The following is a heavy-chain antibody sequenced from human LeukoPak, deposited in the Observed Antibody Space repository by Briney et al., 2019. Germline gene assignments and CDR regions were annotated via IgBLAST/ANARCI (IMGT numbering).Heavy chain of an antibody. CDR2: INQSGSEK. CDR1: GFTFSSYR. D-gene: IGHD3-10*01. CDR3: ARFLRGITMVRGVSWYYYGMDV. Sequence: GGSLRLSCAASGFTFSSYRMSWVRQAPGKGLEWVSNINQSGSEKYFVDSVKGRFTISRDNAKNSLYLQMNSLRAEDTAVYYCARFLRGITMVRGVSWYYYGMDVWGQGTTVTVSS. V-gene: IGHV3-7*01. J-gene: IGHJ6*02.